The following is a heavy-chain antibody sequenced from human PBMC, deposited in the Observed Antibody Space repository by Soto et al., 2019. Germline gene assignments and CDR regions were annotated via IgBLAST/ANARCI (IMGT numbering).Heavy chain of an antibody. D-gene: IGHD6-19*01. Sequence: ASVKVSCKASGYTFTSYGISCVRQAPEQGLEWMGWISAYNGNTNYAQKLQGRVTMTTDTSTSTAYMELRSLRSDDTAVYYCARVSSGWYFAFDIWGQGTMVTVSS. CDR1: GYTFTSYG. CDR3: ARVSSGWYFAFDI. J-gene: IGHJ3*02. CDR2: ISAYNGNT. V-gene: IGHV1-18*01.